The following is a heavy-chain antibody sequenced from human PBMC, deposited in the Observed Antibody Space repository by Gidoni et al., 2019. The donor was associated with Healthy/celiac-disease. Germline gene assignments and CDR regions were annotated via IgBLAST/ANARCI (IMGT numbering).Heavy chain of an antibody. CDR3: ARGRITIFGVVIRNYYYYMDV. Sequence: QVQLQQWGAGLLKPSETLSLTCAVYGGSFSGYYWSWIRQPPGKGLEWIGEINHSGSTNYNPSLKSRVTISVDTSKNQFSLKLSSVTAADTAVYYCARGRITIFGVVIRNYYYYMDVWGKGTTVTVSS. D-gene: IGHD3-3*01. J-gene: IGHJ6*03. V-gene: IGHV4-34*01. CDR1: GGSFSGYY. CDR2: INHSGST.